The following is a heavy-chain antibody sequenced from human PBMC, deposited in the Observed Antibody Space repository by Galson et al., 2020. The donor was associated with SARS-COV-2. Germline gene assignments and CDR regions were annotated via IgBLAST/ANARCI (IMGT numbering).Heavy chain of an antibody. Sequence: ASVKVSCKASGYTFTSYGISWVRQAPGQGLEWMGWISAYNGNTNYAQKLQGRVTMTTDTSTSTAYMELRSLRSDDTAVYYCARVGDIVVVPAAIRDAFDIWGQGTMVTVSS. CDR2: ISAYNGNT. CDR3: ARVGDIVVVPAAIRDAFDI. D-gene: IGHD2-2*02. J-gene: IGHJ3*02. V-gene: IGHV1-18*01. CDR1: GYTFTSYG.